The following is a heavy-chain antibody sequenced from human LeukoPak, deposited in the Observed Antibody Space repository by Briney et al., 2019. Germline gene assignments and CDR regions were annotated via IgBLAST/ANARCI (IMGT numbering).Heavy chain of an antibody. J-gene: IGHJ4*02. Sequence: PGGSLRLSCAASGFTFSSYGMHWVRQAPGRGREGVAFIRYDGTNKYYADSVKGRFTISRDNSKNTLYLQMNSLGVEDTAVYYCARETSITMIVVVITTAGYFDYWGQGTLVTVSS. D-gene: IGHD3-22*01. CDR2: IRYDGTNK. CDR3: ARETSITMIVVVITTAGYFDY. CDR1: GFTFSSYG. V-gene: IGHV3-30*02.